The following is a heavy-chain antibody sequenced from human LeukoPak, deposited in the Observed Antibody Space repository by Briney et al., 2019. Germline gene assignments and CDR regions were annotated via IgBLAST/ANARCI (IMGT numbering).Heavy chain of an antibody. D-gene: IGHD4-23*01. CDR3: ARADYGGNYFDY. J-gene: IGHJ4*02. Sequence: ASVNVSCKASGYTFTSYYMHWVRQAPGQGLEWMGIINPSGGSTSYAQKFQGRVTITADDSTSTAYMELSSLRSEDTAVYYCARADYGGNYFDYWGQGTLVTVSS. V-gene: IGHV1-46*01. CDR1: GYTFTSYY. CDR2: INPSGGST.